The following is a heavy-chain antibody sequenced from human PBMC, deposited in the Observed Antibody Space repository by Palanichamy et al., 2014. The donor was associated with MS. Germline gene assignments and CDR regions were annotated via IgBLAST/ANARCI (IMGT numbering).Heavy chain of an antibody. J-gene: IGHJ3*02. CDR2: ISGSGGTT. Sequence: ELQLLESGGGSVQPGGSLRLSCAASGFIFRNFGMSWVRQAPGKGLEWVSGISGSGGTTYYADSLKGRLTISRDNSANTVHLQMNSLRADDTATYYCAKGSLGSYFAFDIWGQGTRVAVS. D-gene: IGHD3-10*01. CDR1: GFIFRNFG. CDR3: AKGSLGSYFAFDI. V-gene: IGHV3-23*01.